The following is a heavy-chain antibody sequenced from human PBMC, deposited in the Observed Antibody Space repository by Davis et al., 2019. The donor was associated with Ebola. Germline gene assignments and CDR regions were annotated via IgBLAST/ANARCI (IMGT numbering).Heavy chain of an antibody. CDR3: ARGWLRGYLDY. D-gene: IGHD3-3*01. Sequence: HPQTLSLTCAISGDSVSINSAGWNWIRQSPSRGLEWLGRTYFNSKYYSDYAVSVRGRITINADPSKNQFSLQLNSVPPEDTAVYYCARGWLRGYLDYWGQGTLVTVSS. V-gene: IGHV6-1*01. J-gene: IGHJ4*02. CDR2: TYFNSKYYS. CDR1: GDSVSINSAG.